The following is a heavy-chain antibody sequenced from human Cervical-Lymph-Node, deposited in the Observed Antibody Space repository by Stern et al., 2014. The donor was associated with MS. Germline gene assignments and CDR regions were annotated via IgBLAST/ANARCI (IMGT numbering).Heavy chain of an antibody. CDR3: AHGLEIRLWAAY. V-gene: IGHV2-5*02. J-gene: IGHJ4*02. CDR2: IYWDGDK. Sequence: QVTLKESGPTLVKPKQTLTLTCTFSGFSLSTSGVGVGWIRQPPGKALEWLALIYWDGDKRDSPSLKSRLTSTKDTSKTQVVLTMTNMDPVDTATYYCAHGLEIRLWAAYWGQGTLVTVSS. CDR1: GFSLSTSGVG. D-gene: IGHD5-18*01.